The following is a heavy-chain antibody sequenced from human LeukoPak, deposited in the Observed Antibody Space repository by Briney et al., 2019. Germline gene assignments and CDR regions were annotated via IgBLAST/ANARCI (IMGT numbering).Heavy chain of an antibody. Sequence: RKTQGKGLECVSGISGSGDSTYYADSVKGRFTISRDNSKNTLYLQMNSLRAEDTALYYCAKDRSLVPAALNYWGQGTLVIVSS. CDR3: AKDRSLVPAALNY. D-gene: IGHD2-2*01. V-gene: IGHV3-23*01. J-gene: IGHJ4*02. CDR2: ISGSGDST.